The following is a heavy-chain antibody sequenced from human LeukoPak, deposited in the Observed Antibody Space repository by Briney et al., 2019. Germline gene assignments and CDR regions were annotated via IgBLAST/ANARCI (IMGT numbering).Heavy chain of an antibody. CDR3: AKPYRYCSGGGCRYYYYYYGMDV. CDR1: GFTFSSYA. Sequence: PGGSLRLSCAASGFTFSSYAMSWVRQAPGKGLEWVSAISGSGGSTYYADSVKGRFTISRDNSKNTLYLQMNSLRAEDTAVYYCAKPYRYCSGGGCRYYYYYYGMDVWGQGTAVTVSS. J-gene: IGHJ6*02. V-gene: IGHV3-23*01. CDR2: ISGSGGST. D-gene: IGHD2-15*01.